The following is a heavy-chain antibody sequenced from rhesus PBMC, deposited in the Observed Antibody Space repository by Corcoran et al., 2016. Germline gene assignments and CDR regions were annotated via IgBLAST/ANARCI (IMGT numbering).Heavy chain of an antibody. D-gene: IGHD6-31*01. J-gene: IGHJ4*01. CDR2: VDPEDGEA. CDR3: ATAPGIAAAGQDY. V-gene: IGHV1-111*02. Sequence: EVQLVQPGAEVKKPGASVKISCKASGYTLPDYYLQWVRQAPGKGLEWMGRVDPEDGEAIHAQKFQDRVTITADTSTDTAYMELSSLRSEDTAVYYCATAPGIAAAGQDYWGQGVLVTVSS. CDR1: GYTLPDYY.